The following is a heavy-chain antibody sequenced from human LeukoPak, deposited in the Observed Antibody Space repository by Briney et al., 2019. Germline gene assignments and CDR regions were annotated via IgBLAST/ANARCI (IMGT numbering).Heavy chain of an antibody. J-gene: IGHJ4*02. CDR2: ICNDGSNK. Sequence: PGRSLRLSCAASGFTFSSYGIHWVRQAPGHGLGWVAVICNDGSNKYYADSVKGRFTISRDNSKHTLYLQWNSLRAQDTAVYYCTKDYSDYGDYFDFWGQGTLVTVSS. D-gene: IGHD4-11*01. V-gene: IGHV3-33*06. CDR3: TKDYSDYGDYFDF. CDR1: GFTFSSYG.